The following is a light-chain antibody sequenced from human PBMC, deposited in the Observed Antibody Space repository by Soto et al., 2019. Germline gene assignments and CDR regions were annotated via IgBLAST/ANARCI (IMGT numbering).Light chain of an antibody. CDR1: SSDVGSYNL. CDR3: SSYAVNNKVV. Sequence: QSALTQPASVSGSPGQSITISCTGTSSDVGSYNLVSWYQHHPGKAPKLMIFEVSKRPSGVSNRFSGSKSGNTASLTVSGLQAEDEADYYCSSYAVNNKVVFGGGTKLTVL. CDR2: EVS. J-gene: IGLJ2*01. V-gene: IGLV2-14*02.